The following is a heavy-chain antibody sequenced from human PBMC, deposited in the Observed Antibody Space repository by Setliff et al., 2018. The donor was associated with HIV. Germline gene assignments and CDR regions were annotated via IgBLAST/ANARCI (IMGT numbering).Heavy chain of an antibody. V-gene: IGHV4-4*02. CDR1: GDSISSSYW. Sequence: AETLSLTCAVSGDSISSSYWGSRVRQPPGKGLEWIGEIYHGVSTNYNPSLKSRVTISVDKYKNQFSLKLSSVTAADTAVYYCARETREAVAGSNYYYYYGLDVWGQGTTVTVSS. J-gene: IGHJ6*02. CDR3: ARETREAVAGSNYYYYYGLDV. CDR2: IYHGVST. D-gene: IGHD6-19*01.